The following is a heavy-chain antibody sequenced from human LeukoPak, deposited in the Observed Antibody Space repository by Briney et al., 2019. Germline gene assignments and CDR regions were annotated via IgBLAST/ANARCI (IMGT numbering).Heavy chain of an antibody. Sequence: ASVKVSCKASGYTFTSYGISWVRQAPGQGLEWMGWISAYNGNTNYAQKLQGRVTMTTDTSTSTAYMELRSLRSDDTAVYYCARVVHSGCDLSYYYYYYMDVWGKGTTVTVSS. J-gene: IGHJ6*03. D-gene: IGHD6-25*01. V-gene: IGHV1-18*01. CDR1: GYTFTSYG. CDR2: ISAYNGNT. CDR3: ARVVHSGCDLSYYYYYYMDV.